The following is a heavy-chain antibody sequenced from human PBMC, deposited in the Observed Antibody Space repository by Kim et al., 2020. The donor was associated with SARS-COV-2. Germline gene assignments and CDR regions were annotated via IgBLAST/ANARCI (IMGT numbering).Heavy chain of an antibody. CDR1: GYTFTGYY. J-gene: IGHJ5*02. CDR2: INPNSGGT. Sequence: ASVKVSCKASGYTFTGYYMHWVRQAPGQGLEWMGWINPNSGGTNYAQKFQGRVTMTRDTSISTAYMELSRLRSDDTAVYYCARYSVGATHNWFDPWGQGTLVTVSS. V-gene: IGHV1-2*02. CDR3: ARYSVGATHNWFDP. D-gene: IGHD1-26*01.